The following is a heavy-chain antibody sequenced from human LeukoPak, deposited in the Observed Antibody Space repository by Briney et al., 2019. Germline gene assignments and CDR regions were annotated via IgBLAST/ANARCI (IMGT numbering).Heavy chain of an antibody. D-gene: IGHD3-10*01. CDR2: ISGSGGST. CDR1: GFTFSSYA. CDR3: AKGTEPYYGSGSYYPDY. V-gene: IGHV3-23*01. J-gene: IGHJ4*02. Sequence: SGGSLRLCCAASGFTFSSYAMSWVRQAPGKGLEWVSAISGSGGSTYYADSVKGRFTISRDNSKNTLYLQMNSLRAEDTAVYYCAKGTEPYYGSGSYYPDYWGQGTLVTVSS.